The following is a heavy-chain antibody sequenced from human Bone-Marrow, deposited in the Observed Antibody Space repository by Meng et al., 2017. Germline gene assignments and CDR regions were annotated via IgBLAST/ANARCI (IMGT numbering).Heavy chain of an antibody. D-gene: IGHD3-10*01. CDR1: GFTFSSYG. V-gene: IGHV3-33*01. CDR3: ARDLFRGTQPDY. Sequence: GESLKISCAASGFTFSSYGMHWVRQAPGKGLEWVAVIWYDGSNKYYADSVKGRFTISRDNSKNTLYLQMNSLRAEDTAVYYCARDLFRGTQPDYWGQGTLVTVSS. CDR2: IWYDGSNK. J-gene: IGHJ4*02.